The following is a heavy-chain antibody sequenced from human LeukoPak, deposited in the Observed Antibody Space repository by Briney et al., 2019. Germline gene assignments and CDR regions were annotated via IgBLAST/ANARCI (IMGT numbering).Heavy chain of an antibody. J-gene: IGHJ3*02. Sequence: GGSLRLSCAASGFIFSSYPMNWVRQAPGKGLEWVSYITSSSSYIYYADSVKGRFTISRDNAKNSLYLQMNSLRAEDTAVYYCARDAMIWAFDIWGQGTMVTVSS. CDR3: ARDAMIWAFDI. D-gene: IGHD3-22*01. CDR2: ITSSSSYI. CDR1: GFIFSSYP. V-gene: IGHV3-21*05.